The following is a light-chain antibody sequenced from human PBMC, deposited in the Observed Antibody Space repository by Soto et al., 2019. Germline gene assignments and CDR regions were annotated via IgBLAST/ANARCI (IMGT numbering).Light chain of an antibody. V-gene: IGKV1-5*03. CDR2: RAS. CDR1: QSVSQE. CDR3: LQYVTYPYT. Sequence: DIQMTQSPSTLSASVGDMVTITCRASQSVSQELAWYQQKPGKAPKQLIYRASLLESGVPSRFSGSGSGAEFTLTISSLQPDDFATYYCLQYVTYPYTFGGGTRVEI. J-gene: IGKJ4*01.